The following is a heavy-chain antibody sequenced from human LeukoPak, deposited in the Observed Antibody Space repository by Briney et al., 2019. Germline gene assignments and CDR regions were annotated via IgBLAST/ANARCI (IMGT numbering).Heavy chain of an antibody. D-gene: IGHD4-23*01. Sequence: PSETLTLTCTDSGGSNSSSSYYWGWIRQSPVKGLEWIGSIYYSGSTYYNPSLKSRVTISVDTSKNQFSLQLSSVTAADTAVYYCARHVRWVFDYWGQGTLVTVSS. V-gene: IGHV4-39*01. CDR1: GGSNSSSSYY. J-gene: IGHJ4*02. CDR2: IYYSGST. CDR3: ARHVRWVFDY.